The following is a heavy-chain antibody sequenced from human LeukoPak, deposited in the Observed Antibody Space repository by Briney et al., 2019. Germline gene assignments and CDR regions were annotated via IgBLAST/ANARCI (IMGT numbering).Heavy chain of an antibody. V-gene: IGHV4-39*01. Sequence: PSETLSLTCTVSGGSISSTSYYWGWIRQPSGKGLEWIANIFYSGSTYYNPSLKSRVTISVDTSKNQFSLKLSSVTAADTAVYYCARSERLTMIVVDYWGQGTLVTVSS. J-gene: IGHJ4*02. D-gene: IGHD3-22*01. CDR1: GGSISSTSYY. CDR2: IFYSGST. CDR3: ARSERLTMIVVDY.